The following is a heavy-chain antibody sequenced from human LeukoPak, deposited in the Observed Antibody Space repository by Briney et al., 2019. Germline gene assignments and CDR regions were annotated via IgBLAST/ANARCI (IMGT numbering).Heavy chain of an antibody. CDR1: GFILSQYS. CDR2: INSDGSST. D-gene: IGHD3-3*01. V-gene: IGHV3-74*01. CDR3: ARAQYYDFWSGYYLTDY. Sequence: GGSLRLSCAASGFILSQYSMNWVRQAPGKGLVWVSRINSDGSSTSYADSVKGRFTISRDNAMNTLYLQMNSLRAEDTAVYYCARAQYYDFWSGYYLTDYWGQGTLVTVSS. J-gene: IGHJ4*02.